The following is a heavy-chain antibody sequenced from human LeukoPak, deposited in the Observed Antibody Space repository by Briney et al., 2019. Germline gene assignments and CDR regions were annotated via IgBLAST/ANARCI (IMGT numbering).Heavy chain of an antibody. CDR1: GYTFTGYY. CDR3: ARGGYSSSLIDY. V-gene: IGHV1-2*02. D-gene: IGHD6-13*01. J-gene: IGHJ4*02. Sequence: ASVKVSCKASGYTFTGYYMHWVRQAPGQGLEWMGWINPNSGGTNYAQKFQGRVTMTRDTSISTAYMELSRLRSDNTAVYYCARGGYSSSLIDYWSQGTLVTVSS. CDR2: INPNSGGT.